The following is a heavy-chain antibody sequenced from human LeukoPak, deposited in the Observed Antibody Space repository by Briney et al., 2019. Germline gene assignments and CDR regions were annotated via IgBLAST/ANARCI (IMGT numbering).Heavy chain of an antibody. J-gene: IGHJ1*01. CDR1: GGSISSGGYY. CDR2: IYYSGST. V-gene: IGHV4-31*03. CDR3: ARNPLSGYFSTATAEYFQH. D-gene: IGHD4-17*01. Sequence: SETLSLTCTVSGGSISSGGYYWSWIRQHPGKGLEWIGYIYYSGSTYYNPSLKSRVTISVDTSKNQFSLKLSSVTAADTAVYYCARNPLSGYFSTATAEYFQHWGQGTLVTVSS.